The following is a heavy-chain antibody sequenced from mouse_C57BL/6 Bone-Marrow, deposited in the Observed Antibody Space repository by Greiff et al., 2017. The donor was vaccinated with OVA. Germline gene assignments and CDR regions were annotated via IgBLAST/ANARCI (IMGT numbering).Heavy chain of an antibody. J-gene: IGHJ1*03. CDR2: INPNNGGT. V-gene: IGHV1-26*01. D-gene: IGHD1-1*01. CDR1: GYTFTDYY. Sequence: VQLQQSGPELVKPGASVKISCKASGYTFTDYYMNWVKQSHGKSLEWIGDINPNNGGTSYNQKFKGKATLTVDKSSSTAYMELRSLTSEDSAVYYCASEGYYYGSSYAYFDVWGTGTTVTVSS. CDR3: ASEGYYYGSSYAYFDV.